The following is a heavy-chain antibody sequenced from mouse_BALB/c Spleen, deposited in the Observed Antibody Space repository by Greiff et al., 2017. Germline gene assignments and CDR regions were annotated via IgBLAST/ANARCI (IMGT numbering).Heavy chain of an antibody. J-gene: IGHJ1*01. CDR1: GFTFSSFG. D-gene: IGHD1-2*01. CDR2: ISSGSSTI. V-gene: IGHV5-17*02. Sequence: VQLKESGGGLVQPGGSRKLSCAASGFTFSSFGMHWVRQAPEKGLEWVAYISSGSSTIYYADTVKGRFTISRDNPKNTLFLQMTSLRSEDTAMYYCARRGIHYYGYGYFDVWGAGTTVTVSS. CDR3: ARRGIHYYGYGYFDV.